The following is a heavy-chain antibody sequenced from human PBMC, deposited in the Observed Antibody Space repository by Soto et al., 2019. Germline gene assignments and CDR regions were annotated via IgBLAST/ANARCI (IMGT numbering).Heavy chain of an antibody. CDR1: GFTFSSYA. Sequence: EVQLLESGGGLVQPGGSLRLSCTASGFTFSSYAMNWVRQAPGKGLEWVSAISGSGVRTYYADSVKGRFTIARDNSENTLYLQMNSLIAEDTAVFYCAKPSSGSYYLIDYWGPGTLVTVSS. CDR2: ISGSGVRT. CDR3: AKPSSGSYYLIDY. V-gene: IGHV3-23*01. J-gene: IGHJ4*02. D-gene: IGHD3-10*01.